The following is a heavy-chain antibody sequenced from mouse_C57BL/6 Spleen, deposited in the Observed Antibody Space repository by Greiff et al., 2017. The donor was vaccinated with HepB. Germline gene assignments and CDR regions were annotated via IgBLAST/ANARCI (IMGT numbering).Heavy chain of an antibody. CDR1: GFNIKNTY. CDR3: ARQERDNYDYAMDY. J-gene: IGHJ4*01. Sequence: QVQLQQSVAELVRPGASVKLSCTASGFNIKNTYMHWVKQRSGQGLEWIGWFYPGSGSIKYNEKFKDKATLTADNSSSTVYMELSRLTSEDSAVYICARQERDNYDYAMDYWGQGTSVTVSS. V-gene: IGHV1-62-2*01. D-gene: IGHD1-3*01. CDR2: FYPGSGSI.